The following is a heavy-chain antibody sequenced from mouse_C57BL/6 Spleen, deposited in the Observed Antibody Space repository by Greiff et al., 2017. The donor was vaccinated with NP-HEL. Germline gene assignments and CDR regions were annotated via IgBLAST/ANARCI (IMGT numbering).Heavy chain of an antibody. D-gene: IGHD2-3*01. Sequence: EVKVVESGGDLVKPGGSLKLSCAASGFTFSSYGMSWVRQTPDKRLEWVATISSGGSYTYYPDSVKGRFTISRDNAKNTLYLQMSSLKSEGTAMYYCARRYDYFDYWGQGTTLTVSS. J-gene: IGHJ2*01. CDR1: GFTFSSYG. V-gene: IGHV5-6*02. CDR3: ARRYDYFDY. CDR2: ISSGGSYT.